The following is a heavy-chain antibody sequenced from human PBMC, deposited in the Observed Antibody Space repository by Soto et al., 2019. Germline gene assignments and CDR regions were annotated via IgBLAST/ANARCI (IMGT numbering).Heavy chain of an antibody. Sequence: SETLSLTCTVSGGSIGIYYWSWIRQPPGKGLEWIGYIYYSGSTNYNPSLKSRVTISVDTSKNQFSLKLSSVTAADTAVYYCARRYSSAFDIWGQGTMVTVSS. CDR1: GGSIGIYY. V-gene: IGHV4-59*08. D-gene: IGHD6-13*01. CDR3: ARRYSSAFDI. J-gene: IGHJ3*02. CDR2: IYYSGST.